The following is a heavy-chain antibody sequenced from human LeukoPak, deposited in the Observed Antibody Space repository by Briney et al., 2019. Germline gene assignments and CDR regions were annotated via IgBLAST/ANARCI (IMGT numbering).Heavy chain of an antibody. Sequence: ASVKVSCKASGYTFTGYYMHWVRQAPGQGLEWMGWINTNTGNPTYAQGFTGRFVFSLDTSVSTAYLQISSLKAEDTAVYYCARDRAVAGSSSADYWGQGTLVTVSS. V-gene: IGHV7-4-1*02. D-gene: IGHD6-19*01. CDR3: ARDRAVAGSSSADY. CDR2: INTNTGNP. CDR1: GYTFTGYY. J-gene: IGHJ4*02.